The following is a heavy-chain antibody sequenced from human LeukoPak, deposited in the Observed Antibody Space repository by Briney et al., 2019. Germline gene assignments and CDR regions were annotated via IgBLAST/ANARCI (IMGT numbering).Heavy chain of an antibody. V-gene: IGHV3-23*01. D-gene: IGHD4-17*01. J-gene: IGHJ4*02. CDR2: FSTKGGA. CDR1: GFTFSDYA. Sequence: GGSLRLSCVASGFTFSDYAMSWVRQAPGKGLEWVSIFSTKGGAYYADSVKGRFTTSRDNSKNTLYLQMNSLRAEDTAVYYCALSTVTTGSWGQGTLVTVSS. CDR3: ALSTVTTGS.